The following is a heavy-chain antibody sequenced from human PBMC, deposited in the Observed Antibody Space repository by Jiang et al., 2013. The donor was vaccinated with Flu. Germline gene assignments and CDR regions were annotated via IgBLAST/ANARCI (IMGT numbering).Heavy chain of an antibody. CDR3: ARGRTVAGTDGDY. CDR2: INPSGGST. V-gene: IGHV1-46*01. Sequence: GAEVKKPGASVKVSCKASGYTFTSYYMHWVRQAPGQGLEWMGIINPSGGSTSYIQKFQGRVTMTRDTSISTAYMELSRLRSDDTAVYYCARGRTVAGTDGDYWGQGNPGSPSPQ. CDR1: GYTFTSYY. D-gene: IGHD6-19*01. J-gene: IGHJ4*02.